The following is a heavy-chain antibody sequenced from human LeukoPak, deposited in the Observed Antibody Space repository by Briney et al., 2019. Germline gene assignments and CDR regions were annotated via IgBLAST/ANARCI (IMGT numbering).Heavy chain of an antibody. CDR2: FYSGGST. V-gene: IGHV3-53*01. D-gene: IGHD2-15*01. CDR3: AGGYCSGGSCYVFDY. CDR1: GFTFSSYA. Sequence: GSLRLSCAASGFTFSSYAMSWVRQAPGKGLEWVSVFYSGGSTYYADSVKGRFTISRDNSKNTLYLQMNSLRAEDTAVYYCAGGYCSGGSCYVFDYWGQGTLVTVSS. J-gene: IGHJ4*02.